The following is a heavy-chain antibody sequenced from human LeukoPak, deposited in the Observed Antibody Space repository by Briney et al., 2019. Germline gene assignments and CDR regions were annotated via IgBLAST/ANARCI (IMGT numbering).Heavy chain of an antibody. J-gene: IGHJ4*02. CDR3: TRDLGD. CDR1: GYTFTNNY. D-gene: IGHD3-10*01. Sequence: ASVTVSCKASGYTFTNNYLHWVRQAPGQGLEWVGMIKPTDGGTSYAQKFQGRVTMTWNRSTSTVYMELSSLTSDDTAMYYCTRDLGDWGQGTLVTVS. CDR2: IKPTDGGT. V-gene: IGHV1-46*01.